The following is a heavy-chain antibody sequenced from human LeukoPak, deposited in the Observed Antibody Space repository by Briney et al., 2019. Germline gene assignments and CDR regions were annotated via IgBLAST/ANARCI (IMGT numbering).Heavy chain of an antibody. J-gene: IGHJ4*02. CDR1: GGSISSYY. CDR2: IYTSGST. V-gene: IGHV4-4*07. Sequence: PSETLSLTCTVSGGSISSYYWSWIRQPAGKGLERIGRIYTSGSTNYNPSLKSRVTMSVDTSKNQFSLKLSSVTAADTAVYYCARDTPIAAAGSYYFDYWGQGTLVTVSS. D-gene: IGHD6-13*01. CDR3: ARDTPIAAAGSYYFDY.